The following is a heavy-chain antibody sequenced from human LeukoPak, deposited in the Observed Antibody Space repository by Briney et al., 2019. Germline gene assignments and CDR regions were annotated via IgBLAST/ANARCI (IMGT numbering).Heavy chain of an antibody. Sequence: SETLSLTCTVSGGSISSYYWSWIRQPAGEGLEWIGRIYTSGSTNYNPSLKSRVTMSVDTSKNQFSLKLSSVTAADTAVYYCARTGDPYYYYYYMDVWGKGTTVTVSS. CDR3: ARTGDPYYYYYYMDV. CDR2: IYTSGST. V-gene: IGHV4-4*07. CDR1: GGSISSYY. D-gene: IGHD7-27*01. J-gene: IGHJ6*03.